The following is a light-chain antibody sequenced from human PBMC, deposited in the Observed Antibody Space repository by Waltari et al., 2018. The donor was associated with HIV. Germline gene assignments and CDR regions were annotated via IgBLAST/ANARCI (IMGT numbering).Light chain of an antibody. V-gene: IGLV6-57*03. CDR1: PASLASNY. CDR2: DDY. J-gene: IGLJ3*02. Sequence: NFMLTQPHSLSESPGRTVVISCTRSPASLASNYLLWSQQRPGSAPTTILYDDYQRPSGVPDRFSGIINKSSNSAPLTISGLKTEDEATYYCQSYDRFNRWVFGGGTRLTVL. CDR3: QSYDRFNRWV.